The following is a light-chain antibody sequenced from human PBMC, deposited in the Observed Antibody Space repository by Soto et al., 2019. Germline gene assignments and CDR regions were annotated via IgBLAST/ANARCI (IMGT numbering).Light chain of an antibody. CDR3: QQSYSTRTWT. CDR1: QSVSSN. CDR2: GAS. Sequence: EIVITQSPATLSVSPGERATLSCRASQSVSSNLAWYQQKPGQAPRLLIYGASTRATGIPARFSGSGSGTEFTLTISSLQPEDFETYYCQQSYSTRTWTFGQGPRWIS. J-gene: IGKJ1*01. V-gene: IGKV3-15*01.